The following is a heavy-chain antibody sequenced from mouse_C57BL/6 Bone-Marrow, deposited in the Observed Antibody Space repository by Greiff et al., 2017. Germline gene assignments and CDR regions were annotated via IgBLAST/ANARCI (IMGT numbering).Heavy chain of an antibody. CDR3: TPAYEGPAWFAY. Sequence: DVKLVESGAELVRPGASVKLSCTASGFNITDDYMHWVKQRPEQGLEWIGWIDPENGDTEYASKFQGKAPITADTSSNTAFLQLSSLTSEDTAVYYCTPAYEGPAWFAYWGQGTLVTVSA. CDR2: IDPENGDT. J-gene: IGHJ3*01. D-gene: IGHD2-12*01. V-gene: IGHV14-4*01. CDR1: GFNITDDY.